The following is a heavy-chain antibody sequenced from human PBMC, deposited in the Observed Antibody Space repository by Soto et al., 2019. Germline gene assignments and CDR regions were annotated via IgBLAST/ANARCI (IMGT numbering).Heavy chain of an antibody. CDR1: GFTFSGFA. V-gene: IGHV3-30-3*01. J-gene: IGHJ4*02. D-gene: IGHD2-15*01. CDR3: ARFKGCSGGRCYSHFDY. Sequence: QVQLVESGGGVVQPGRSLRLSCAASGFTFSGFAMHWVRQAPGKGLEWVAVISYDGSNKYYADSVKGRFTISRDNSKNTLYVQMNSLRAEDTAVYYCARFKGCSGGRCYSHFDYWGQGTLVTVSS. CDR2: ISYDGSNK.